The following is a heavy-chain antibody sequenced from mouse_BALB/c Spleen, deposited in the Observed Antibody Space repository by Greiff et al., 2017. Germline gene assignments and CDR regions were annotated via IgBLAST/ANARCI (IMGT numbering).Heavy chain of an antibody. Sequence: VQLQQSGPELVKPGASVKISCKASGYSFTGYYMHWVKQSHVKSLEWIGRINPYNGATSYNQNFKDKASLTVDKSSSTAYMELHSLTSEDSAVYYCARCLLRYFDVWGAGTTVTVSS. J-gene: IGHJ1*01. V-gene: IGHV1-31*01. CDR2: INPYNGAT. CDR1: GYSFTGYY. CDR3: ARCLLRYFDV.